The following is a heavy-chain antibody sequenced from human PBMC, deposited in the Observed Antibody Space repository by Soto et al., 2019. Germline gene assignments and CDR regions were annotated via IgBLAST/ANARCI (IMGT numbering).Heavy chain of an antibody. V-gene: IGHV3-11*06. CDR1: GFRFNDYY. CDR3: ARDSTGGPHYFHY. J-gene: IGHJ4*02. Sequence: VQLVDSGGGLVQPGGSLRLSCAASGFRFNDYYMSWIRQAPGKGLEWVSYISGSTTYTNYADSVKGRFTISRDSAKNSLYLQMNSLRAEDTAVYYCARDSTGGPHYFHYWGQGTLVTVSS. D-gene: IGHD2-8*02. CDR2: ISGSTTYT.